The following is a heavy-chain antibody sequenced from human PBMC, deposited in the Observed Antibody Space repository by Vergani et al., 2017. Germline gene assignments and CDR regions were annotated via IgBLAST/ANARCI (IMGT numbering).Heavy chain of an antibody. CDR1: GFSLSNARMG. V-gene: IGHV2-26*01. CDR2: IFSNDEK. J-gene: IGHJ5*02. D-gene: IGHD6-13*01. CDR3: ARTRGSSLYRAYNWFDP. Sequence: QVTLKESGPVLVKPTETLTLTCTVSGFSLSNARMGVSWIRQPPGKALEWLAHIFSNDEKSYSTSLKRRLTISKDTSKSQVVLTMTNMDPVDTATYYCARTRGSSLYRAYNWFDPWGQGTLVTVSS.